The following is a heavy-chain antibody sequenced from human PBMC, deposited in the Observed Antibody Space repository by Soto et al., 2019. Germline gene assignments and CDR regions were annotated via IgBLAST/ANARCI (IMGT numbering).Heavy chain of an antibody. Sequence: VSLRLSCAAXGFTFSSYGMTWVRQAPGKGLEWVSFSSATGAGTYYADSVKGRFTISRDNSKNTLYLQMTSLRADDTAVYYCAKDRRAGGNYGFYSDFWGQGALVTVSS. CDR1: GFTFSSYG. CDR2: SSATGAGT. CDR3: AKDRRAGGNYGFYSDF. D-gene: IGHD1-7*01. V-gene: IGHV3-23*01. J-gene: IGHJ4*02.